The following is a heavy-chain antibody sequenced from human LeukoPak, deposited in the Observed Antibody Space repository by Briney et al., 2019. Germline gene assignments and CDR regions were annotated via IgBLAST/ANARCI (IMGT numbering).Heavy chain of an antibody. CDR2: ISGSGGST. CDR1: GFTFSSYA. V-gene: IGHV3-23*01. J-gene: IGHJ4*02. Sequence: GGSLRLSCAASGFTFSSYAMNWVRQAPGKGLEWVSGISGSGGSTYYADSVKGRFTISRDNSMDTLYLQMNSLRAEDTAVYYCAKRPRHGYYDSSGYYGDYWGQGTLVTVSS. CDR3: AKRPRHGYYDSSGYYGDY. D-gene: IGHD3-22*01.